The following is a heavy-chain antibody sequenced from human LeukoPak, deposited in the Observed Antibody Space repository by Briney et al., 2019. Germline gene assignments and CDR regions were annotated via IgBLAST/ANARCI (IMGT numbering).Heavy chain of an antibody. Sequence: GASVKVSCKASGYTFTSYYMHWVRQAPGQGLEWMEIINPSGGSTSYAQKFQGRVTMTRDTSTSTVYMELSSLRSEDTAVYCCARDGSSGYYGDYWGQGTLVTVSS. CDR3: ARDGSSGYYGDY. CDR2: INPSGGST. CDR1: GYTFTSYY. D-gene: IGHD3-22*01. V-gene: IGHV1-46*01. J-gene: IGHJ4*02.